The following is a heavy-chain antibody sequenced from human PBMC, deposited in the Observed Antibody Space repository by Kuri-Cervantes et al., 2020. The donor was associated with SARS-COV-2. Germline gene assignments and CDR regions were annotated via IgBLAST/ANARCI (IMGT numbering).Heavy chain of an antibody. CDR3: AKILTPGYCSGGSCYLGDY. V-gene: IGHV3-23*01. Sequence: GESLKISCAASGFTFSSYAMSWVRQAPEKGLEWVSAISGSGGSTYYADSVKGRFTISRDNSKNTLYLQMNSLRAEDTAVYYCAKILTPGYCSGGSCYLGDYWGQGTLVTVSS. J-gene: IGHJ4*02. CDR2: ISGSGGST. CDR1: GFTFSSYA. D-gene: IGHD2-15*01.